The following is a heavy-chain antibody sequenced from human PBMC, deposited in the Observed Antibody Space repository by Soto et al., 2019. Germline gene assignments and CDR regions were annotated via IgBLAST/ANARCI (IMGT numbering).Heavy chain of an antibody. CDR2: MNPNSGNT. D-gene: IGHD5-18*01. J-gene: IGHJ4*02. CDR1: GYTFTSYD. V-gene: IGHV1-8*01. CDR3: XTSMVYGFDY. Sequence: QVQLVQSGAEVKKPGASVKVSCKASGYTFTSYDINWVRQATGQGLEWMGWMNPNSGNTGYAQKFQGRVTMTRNTXIXTXXXXXXXXRXXXTAVYYCXTSMVYGFDYWGQGTLVTVSS.